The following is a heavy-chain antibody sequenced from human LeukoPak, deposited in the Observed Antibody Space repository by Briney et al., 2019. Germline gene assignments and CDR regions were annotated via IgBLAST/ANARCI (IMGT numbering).Heavy chain of an antibody. D-gene: IGHD4-23*01. CDR2: IIPILGIA. CDR1: GYSFSSYG. J-gene: IGHJ1*01. CDR3: ARDRGVLTTVVTHGEYFQH. V-gene: IGHV1-69*04. Sequence: GASVKVSCKATGYSFSSYGISWVRQAPGQGLEWMGRIIPILGIANYAQKFQGRVTITADKSTSTAYMELSSLRSEDTAVYYCARDRGVLTTVVTHGEYFQHWGQGTLVTVSS.